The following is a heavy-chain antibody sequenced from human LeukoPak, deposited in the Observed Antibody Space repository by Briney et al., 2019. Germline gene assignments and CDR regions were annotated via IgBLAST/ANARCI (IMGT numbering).Heavy chain of an antibody. D-gene: IGHD6-13*01. Sequence: GGSLRLSCAASGFTFSSYGMHWVRQAPGKGLEWVAVISYDGSNKYYADSVKGRFTISRDNSKNTLYLQMNSLRAEDTAVYYCAKGYGQRLVNNWFDPWGQGTLVTVSS. J-gene: IGHJ5*02. V-gene: IGHV3-30*18. CDR2: ISYDGSNK. CDR1: GFTFSSYG. CDR3: AKGYGQRLVNNWFDP.